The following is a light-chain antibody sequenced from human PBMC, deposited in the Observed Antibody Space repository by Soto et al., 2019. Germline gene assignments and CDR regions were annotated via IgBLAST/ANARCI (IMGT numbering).Light chain of an antibody. CDR1: SPNIGGNA. J-gene: IGLJ1*01. V-gene: IGLV1-44*01. Sequence: SVLTQPASASGTPGQRGTISCSGSSPNIGGNAVNWYQQLPGTAPKVLIYSNNQRPSGVPDRFSGSKSGTSASLAISGLQSEDEADYYCAACDDSLTRYLFGPRT. CDR2: SNN. CDR3: AACDDSLTRYL.